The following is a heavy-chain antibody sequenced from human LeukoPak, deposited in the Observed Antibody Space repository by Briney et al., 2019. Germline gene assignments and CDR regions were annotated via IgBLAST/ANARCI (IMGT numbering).Heavy chain of an antibody. D-gene: IGHD3-10*01. CDR2: ISSSSSYI. J-gene: IGHJ6*02. CDR1: GFTFSSYS. CDR3: ARGDDRFMVRGVIITRPQTPDYYYGMDA. V-gene: IGHV3-21*01. Sequence: GGSLRLSCAASGFTFSSYSMNWVRQAPGKGLEWVSSISSSSSYIYYADSVKGRFTISRDNAKNSLYLQMNSLRAEDTAVYYCARGDDRFMVRGVIITRPQTPDYYYGMDAWGQGTTITVSS.